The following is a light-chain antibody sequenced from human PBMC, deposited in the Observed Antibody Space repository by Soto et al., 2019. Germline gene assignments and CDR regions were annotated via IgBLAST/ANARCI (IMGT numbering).Light chain of an antibody. CDR2: DSN. Sequence: QSVLTQPPSVSAAPGQKVTISCSGSSSNIGNNYVSWYRQLPGTAPKLLIYDSNKRPSGIPDRFSGSKSGTSATLGITGLQTGDEADYYCGTWDSSLSVVVFGGGTKLTVL. CDR3: GTWDSSLSVVV. V-gene: IGLV1-51*01. CDR1: SSNIGNNY. J-gene: IGLJ2*01.